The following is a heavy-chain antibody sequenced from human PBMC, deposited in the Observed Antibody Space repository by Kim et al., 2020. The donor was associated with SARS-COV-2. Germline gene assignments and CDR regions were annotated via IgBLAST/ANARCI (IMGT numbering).Heavy chain of an antibody. Sequence: GGSLRLSCAASGFTVSADHMSWVRQAPGKGLEWVSLLFSDSRTFYADSVKGRFTISRDDSRNTVYLEMNNLRPEDTAAYYCARHDWFDPWVHGTQVTVSS. CDR1: GFTVSADH. CDR3: ARHDWFDP. V-gene: IGHV3-53*01. J-gene: IGHJ5*02. CDR2: LFSDSRT.